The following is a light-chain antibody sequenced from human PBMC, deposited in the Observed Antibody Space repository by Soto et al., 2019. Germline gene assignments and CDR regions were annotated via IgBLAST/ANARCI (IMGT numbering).Light chain of an antibody. CDR2: EVS. V-gene: IGLV2-8*01. CDR3: SSYAGSNNPLA. Sequence: QSALTQPPSASGSPGQSVTISCTGTSSDVGGYNYVSWYQQHPGKAPKLMIYEVSKRPSGVPDRFSGSKSGNTASLTVSGLQAEDEADYYCSSYAGSNNPLAFGGGTKVTVL. CDR1: SSDVGGYNY. J-gene: IGLJ2*01.